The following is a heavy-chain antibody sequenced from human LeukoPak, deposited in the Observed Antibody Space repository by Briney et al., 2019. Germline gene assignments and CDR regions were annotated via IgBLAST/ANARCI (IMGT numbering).Heavy chain of an antibody. CDR1: GGSISGSYY. Sequence: PSETLSLTCTVSGGSISGSYYWTWIRRPAGRGLEGIGLISTSGIANYVPSLKSRVTISVDKSNNQFSLMLSSVTDADTAMYYCARGKQNAVDYWGQGILVTVSS. CDR3: ARGKQNAVDY. D-gene: IGHD1-1*01. J-gene: IGHJ4*02. CDR2: ISTSGIA. V-gene: IGHV4-4*07.